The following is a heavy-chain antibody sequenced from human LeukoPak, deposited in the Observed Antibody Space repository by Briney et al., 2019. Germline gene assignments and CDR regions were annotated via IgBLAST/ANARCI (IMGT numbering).Heavy chain of an antibody. CDR1: GFRFSDFT. CDR2: IGGRGGST. CDR3: GKEGGP. V-gene: IGHV3-23*01. D-gene: IGHD3-16*01. J-gene: IGHJ5*02. Sequence: PGRSLRLSCAASGFRFSDFTMTWVRQAPGKGPEWVSAIGGRGGSTYYADSLGGRFTISRDNSKDMVYLQMNSLKVEDTATYYCGKEGGPWGQGTKVTVSS.